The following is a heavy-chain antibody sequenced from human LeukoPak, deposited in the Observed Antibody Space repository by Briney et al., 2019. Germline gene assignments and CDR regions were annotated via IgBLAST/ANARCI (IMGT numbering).Heavy chain of an antibody. J-gene: IGHJ4*02. CDR3: AKDPPGAGPDFDC. D-gene: IGHD6-19*01. CDR1: GFTFSSYT. V-gene: IGHV3-23*01. CDR2: ISGSDGST. Sequence: PGGSLRLSCATSGFTFSSYTMNWVCQAPGKGLEWVSGISGSDGSTYYADSVKGRLTISRDNSKNTLYLQMNSLRVEDTAVYYCAKDPPGAGPDFDCWGQGTLVTVSS.